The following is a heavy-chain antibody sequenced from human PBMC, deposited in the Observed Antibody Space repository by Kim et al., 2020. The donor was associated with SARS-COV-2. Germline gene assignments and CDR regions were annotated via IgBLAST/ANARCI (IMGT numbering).Heavy chain of an antibody. CDR3: AKDDDSSGYPTFDY. J-gene: IGHJ4*02. CDR1: GFTFRRLA. Sequence: GGSLRLSCIASGFTFRRLAMSWVRQAAGKGLEWVATISASGAYYADSVTGRFTISRDNSKDTLYLQMNSLRDEDTAVYYCAKDDDSSGYPTFDYWGQG. D-gene: IGHD3-22*01. CDR2: ISASGA. V-gene: IGHV3-23*01.